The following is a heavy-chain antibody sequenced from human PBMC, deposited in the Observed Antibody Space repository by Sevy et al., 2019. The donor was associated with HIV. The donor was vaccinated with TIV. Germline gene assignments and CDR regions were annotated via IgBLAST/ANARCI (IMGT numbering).Heavy chain of an antibody. J-gene: IGHJ4*02. D-gene: IGHD4-17*01. CDR2: INHSGST. CDR3: ARGMTTVTTEGTYYFDY. Sequence: SETLSLTCAVYGGSFSGYYWSWIRQPPGKGLERIGEINHSGSTNYNPSLKSRVTISVDTSKNQFSLKLSSVTAADTAVYYCARGMTTVTTEGTYYFDYWRQGTLVTVSS. CDR1: GGSFSGYY. V-gene: IGHV4-34*01.